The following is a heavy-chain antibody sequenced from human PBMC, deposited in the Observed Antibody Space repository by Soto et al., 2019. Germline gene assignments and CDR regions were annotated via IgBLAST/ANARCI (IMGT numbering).Heavy chain of an antibody. V-gene: IGHV4-31*03. Sequence: QVQLQESGPGLVKPSQTLSLTCTVSGGSISSGGYYWSWIRQHPGKGLEWIGYIYYSGSTYYNPSLKSRVTIAVDTSKNVCSLQLSSVTAADTAVYYCARGEGYSGSQGGDYWGQGTLVTVSS. J-gene: IGHJ4*02. CDR2: IYYSGST. CDR3: ARGEGYSGSQGGDY. D-gene: IGHD1-26*01. CDR1: GGSISSGGYY.